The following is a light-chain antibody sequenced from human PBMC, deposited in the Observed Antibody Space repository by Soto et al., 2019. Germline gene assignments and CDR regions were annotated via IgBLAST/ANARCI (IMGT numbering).Light chain of an antibody. V-gene: IGKV1-5*03. CDR1: QIISTS. Sequence: DIQMTQSPSTLSASVGDRATITCRASQIISTSLAWYQQKPGKAPKLLIFKASNLESGVPSRFSGSGSGTEFTLTISSLQPDDFATYYCQQYDSYSYTVGQGTKVDIK. CDR3: QQYDSYSYT. J-gene: IGKJ2*01. CDR2: KAS.